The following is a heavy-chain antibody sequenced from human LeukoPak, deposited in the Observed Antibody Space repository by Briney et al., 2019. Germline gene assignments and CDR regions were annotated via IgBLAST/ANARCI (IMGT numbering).Heavy chain of an antibody. J-gene: IGHJ4*02. D-gene: IGHD5-24*01. CDR2: IYYTGTT. V-gene: IGHV4-39*01. Sequence: SETLSLTCSVSGGSISSSSYSWGWIRQPPGKGLEWLGSIYYTGTTYDNPSLKSRVTISVDTSKNQFSLKLTSVTAADTAVYYCARQDGYGPYFDYWGQGTLVTVSS. CDR3: ARQDGYGPYFDY. CDR1: GGSISSSSYS.